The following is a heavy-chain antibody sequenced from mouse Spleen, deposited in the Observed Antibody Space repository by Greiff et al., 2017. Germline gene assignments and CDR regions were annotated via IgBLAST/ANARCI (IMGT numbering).Heavy chain of an antibody. V-gene: IGHV1-15*01. D-gene: IGHD1-1*02. CDR3: TRRWPDWYFDV. CDR2: IDPETGGT. Sequence: VQLQQSGAELVRPGASVTLSCKASGYTFTDYEMHWVKQTPVHGLEWIGAIDPETGGTAYNQKFKGKAILTADKSSSTAYMELRSLTSEDSAVYYCTRRWPDWYFDVWGAGTTVTVSS. J-gene: IGHJ1*01. CDR1: GYTFTDYE.